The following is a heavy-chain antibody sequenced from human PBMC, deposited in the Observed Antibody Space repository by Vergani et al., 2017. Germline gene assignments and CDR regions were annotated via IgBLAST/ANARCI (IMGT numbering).Heavy chain of an antibody. Sequence: VQLVESGGGVVQPGRSLRLSCAASGFTFSSYAMHWVRQAPGKGLEWVSAISGSGGSTYYADSVKGRFTISRDNSKNTLYLQMNSLRAEDTAVYYCAKGYYDSSGYLYWGQGTLVTVSS. CDR1: GFTFSSYA. CDR2: ISGSGGST. V-gene: IGHV3-23*04. D-gene: IGHD3-22*01. CDR3: AKGYYDSSGYLY. J-gene: IGHJ4*02.